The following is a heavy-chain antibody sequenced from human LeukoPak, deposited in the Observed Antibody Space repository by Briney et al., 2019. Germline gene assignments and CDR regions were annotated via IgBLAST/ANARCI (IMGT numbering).Heavy chain of an antibody. V-gene: IGHV1-46*01. CDR3: AGDLGYGESNYYYYMDV. Sequence: ASVKVSCKASGYTFTGYYMHWVRQAPGQGLEWMGIINPSGGSTSYAQKFQGRVTMTRDMSTSTVYMELSSLRSEDTAVYYCAGDLGYGESNYYYYMDVWGKGTTVTVSS. CDR1: GYTFTGYY. J-gene: IGHJ6*03. D-gene: IGHD4-17*01. CDR2: INPSGGST.